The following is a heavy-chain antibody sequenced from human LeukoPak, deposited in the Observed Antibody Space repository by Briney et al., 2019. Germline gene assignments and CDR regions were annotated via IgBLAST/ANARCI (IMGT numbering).Heavy chain of an antibody. CDR1: RFALGNYA. Sequence: PGGSLRLSCTAPRFALGNYAMNWVRQAPGKGLEWVSSISSSSSYIYYADSVKGRFTISRDNAKNSLYLQMDSLRAEDTAVYYCARYGSGSYYNVNYYFDYWGQGTLVTVSS. J-gene: IGHJ4*02. V-gene: IGHV3-21*01. D-gene: IGHD3-10*01. CDR3: ARYGSGSYYNVNYYFDY. CDR2: ISSSSSYI.